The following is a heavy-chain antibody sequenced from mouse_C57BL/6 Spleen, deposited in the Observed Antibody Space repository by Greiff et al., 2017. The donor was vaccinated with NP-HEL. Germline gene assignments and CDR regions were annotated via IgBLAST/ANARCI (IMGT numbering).Heavy chain of an antibody. J-gene: IGHJ2*01. CDR3: AREGTTTTFDY. Sequence: EVQLQQSGPELVKPGASVKIPCKASGYTFTDYNMDWVKQSHGKSLEWIGDINPNNGGNIYNQKFKGKATLTVDKSSSTAYMELRSLTSEDTAVYYCAREGTTTTFDYWGQGTTLTVSS. D-gene: IGHD1-1*01. V-gene: IGHV1-18*01. CDR1: GYTFTDYN. CDR2: INPNNGGN.